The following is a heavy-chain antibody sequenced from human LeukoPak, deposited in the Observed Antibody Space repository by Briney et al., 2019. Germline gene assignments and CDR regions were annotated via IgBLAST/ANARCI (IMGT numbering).Heavy chain of an antibody. CDR2: IYHSGST. D-gene: IGHD6-6*01. Sequence: SETLSLTCAVSGGSISSSNWWSWVRQPPGKGLEWIGEIYHSGSTNYNPSLKSRVTISVDKSKNQFSLKLSSVTAADTAVYYCARESLEYSSSSGQGMDAFDIWGQGTMVTVSS. CDR3: ARESLEYSSSSGQGMDAFDI. CDR1: GGSISSSNW. V-gene: IGHV4-4*02. J-gene: IGHJ3*02.